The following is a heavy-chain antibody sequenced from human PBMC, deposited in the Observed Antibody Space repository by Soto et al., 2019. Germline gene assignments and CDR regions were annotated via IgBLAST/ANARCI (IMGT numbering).Heavy chain of an antibody. D-gene: IGHD6-25*01. Sequence: EVQLLESGGGLVHPGGSLRLSCAASGFTFSSYAMSWVRQAPGKGLEWVSAISGSGGSTYYADSVKGRFTISRDNSKNKLYLQMNSLRAEDTAVYYCAKHLSLTRYSSANVWGKGTTVTVSS. CDR1: GFTFSSYA. V-gene: IGHV3-23*01. CDR2: ISGSGGST. CDR3: AKHLSLTRYSSANV. J-gene: IGHJ6*04.